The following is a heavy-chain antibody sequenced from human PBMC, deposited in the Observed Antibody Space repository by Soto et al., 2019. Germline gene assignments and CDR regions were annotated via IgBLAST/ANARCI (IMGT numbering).Heavy chain of an antibody. J-gene: IGHJ3*01. D-gene: IGHD3-16*01. CDR1: GFTFSNYW. Sequence: EVHLVESGGTLVQPGGSLRLSCAASGFTFSNYWMNWVRQAPGKGLEWLANIKQDGSEKNYVDSVKGRFTISRDNAKKSLYLQMDSLSVEDTAVYYCARDRQDTWGGTDALDVWGQGTVVIVSS. CDR3: ARDRQDTWGGTDALDV. V-gene: IGHV3-7*01. CDR2: IKQDGSEK.